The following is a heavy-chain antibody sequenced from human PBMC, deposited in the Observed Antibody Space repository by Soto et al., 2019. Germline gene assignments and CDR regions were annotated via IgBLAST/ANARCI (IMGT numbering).Heavy chain of an antibody. D-gene: IGHD2-15*01. V-gene: IGHV1-8*01. CDR1: VYTFTSYD. J-gene: IGHJ6*02. CDR3: ARGPAAQPYYYYGMDV. Sequence: QVQLVQSGAEVKKPGASVKVSCKASVYTFTSYDINWVRQATGQGLEWMGWMNPNSGNTGYAQKCQGRVIMTRNTSISTAYMELSSLRSEDTAVYYCARGPAAQPYYYYGMDVWGQGTTVTVSS. CDR2: MNPNSGNT.